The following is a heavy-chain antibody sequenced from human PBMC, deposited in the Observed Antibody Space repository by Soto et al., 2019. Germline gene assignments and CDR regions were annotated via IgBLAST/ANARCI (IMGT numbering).Heavy chain of an antibody. D-gene: IGHD6-6*01. CDR2: IIPIFGTA. CDR1: GGTFSSYA. J-gene: IGHJ6*02. Sequence: QVQLVQSGAEVKKPGSSVKVSCKASGGTFSSYAISWVRQAPGQGLEWMGGIIPIFGTANYAQKFQGRVTITADESTSTAYMELSSLRSEDTAVYYCARSIAARPFYYSYGMDVWGQGTTVTVSS. V-gene: IGHV1-69*01. CDR3: ARSIAARPFYYSYGMDV.